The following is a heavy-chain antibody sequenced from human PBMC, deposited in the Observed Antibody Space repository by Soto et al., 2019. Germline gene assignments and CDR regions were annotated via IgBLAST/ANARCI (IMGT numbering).Heavy chain of an antibody. D-gene: IGHD2-2*01. CDR2: INHSGST. J-gene: IGHJ4*02. CDR3: AREVLVPAATPTFDY. Sequence: ETLSLTCAVYGGSFSGYSWTWLRQPPGTGLEWIGEINHSGSTNYNPSLKSRVTISVDTSKNQFSLKLTSVTAADTAVYYCAREVLVPAATPTFDYWGQGTLVTVSS. CDR1: GGSFSGYS. V-gene: IGHV4-34*01.